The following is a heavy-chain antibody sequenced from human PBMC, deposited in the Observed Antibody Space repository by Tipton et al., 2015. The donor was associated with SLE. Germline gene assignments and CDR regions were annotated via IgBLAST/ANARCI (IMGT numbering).Heavy chain of an antibody. CDR3: ARIGTNIAAPWWFDP. V-gene: IGHV4-34*01. J-gene: IGHJ5*02. CDR1: GGSFSGYY. CDR2: INHSGST. Sequence: TLSLTCAVYGGSFSGYYWNWIRQPPGKGLEWIGEINHSGSTNYNPSLKSRLTISVDKSKNQFSLKLSSMTAADTAVYYCARIGTNIAAPWWFDPWGQGTLATVSS. D-gene: IGHD6-6*01.